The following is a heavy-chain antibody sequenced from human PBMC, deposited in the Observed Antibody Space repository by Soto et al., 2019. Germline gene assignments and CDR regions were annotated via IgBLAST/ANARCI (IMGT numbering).Heavy chain of an antibody. CDR1: GFTFISYS. CDR3: AREGIAVAGYYFDY. Sequence: EVQLVESGGGLVKPGGSLRLSCAASGFTFISYSMNWVRQAPGKGLEWVSSISSSSSYIYYADSVKGRFTISRDNAKNSLYLQMNSLRAEDTAVYYCAREGIAVAGYYFDYWGQGTLVTVSS. V-gene: IGHV3-21*01. D-gene: IGHD6-19*01. CDR2: ISSSSSYI. J-gene: IGHJ4*02.